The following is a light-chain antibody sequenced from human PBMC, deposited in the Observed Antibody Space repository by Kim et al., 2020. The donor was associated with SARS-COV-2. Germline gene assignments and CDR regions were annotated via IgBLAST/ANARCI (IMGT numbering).Light chain of an antibody. CDR1: SLGLQC. CDR2: YDT. Sequence: PGKTAEITWGENSLGLQCVNWYRQKPGQAPVLVIYYDTDRPSGIPERFSGSNSGNTATLTISRVEAGDEADYYCQVWDTGSDHPIFGGGTKVTVL. V-gene: IGLV3-21*04. CDR3: QVWDTGSDHPI. J-gene: IGLJ2*01.